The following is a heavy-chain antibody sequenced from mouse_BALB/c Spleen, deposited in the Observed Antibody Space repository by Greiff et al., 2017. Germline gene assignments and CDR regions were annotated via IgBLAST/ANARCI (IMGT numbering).Heavy chain of an antibody. Sequence: EVMLVESGGGLVQPGGSLKLSCAASGFTFSSYTMSWVRQTPEKRLEWVAYISNGGGSTYYPDTVKGRFTISRDNAKNTLYLQMSSLKSEDTAMYYCARLGPYYFDYWGQGTTLTVSS. CDR1: GFTFSSYT. V-gene: IGHV5-12-2*01. CDR3: ARLGPYYFDY. D-gene: IGHD4-1*01. J-gene: IGHJ2*01. CDR2: ISNGGGST.